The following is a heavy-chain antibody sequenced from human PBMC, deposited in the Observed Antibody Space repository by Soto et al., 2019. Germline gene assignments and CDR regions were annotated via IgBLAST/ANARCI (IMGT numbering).Heavy chain of an antibody. CDR3: ARGGDSSWYSYFDY. J-gene: IGHJ4*02. D-gene: IGHD6-13*01. CDR2: IYSGGST. CDR1: GFTVSSNY. V-gene: IGHV3-53*01. Sequence: PGGSLRLSCAASGFTVSSNYMSWVRQAPGKGLEWVSVIYSGGSTYYADSVKGRFTISRDNSKNTLYLQMNSLRAEDTAVYYCARGGDSSWYSYFDYWGQGTLVTVSS.